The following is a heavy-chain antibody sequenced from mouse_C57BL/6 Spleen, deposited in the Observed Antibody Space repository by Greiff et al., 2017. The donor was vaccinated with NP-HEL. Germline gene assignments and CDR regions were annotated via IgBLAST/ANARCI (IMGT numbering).Heavy chain of an antibody. Sequence: DVKLQESGPGLVKPSQSLSLTCSVTGYSITSGYYWNWIRQFPGNKLEWMGYISYDGSNNYNPSLKNRISITRDTSKNQFFLKLNSVTTEDTATYYCARVGIYYGSSYWGQGTTLTVSS. J-gene: IGHJ2*01. D-gene: IGHD1-1*01. CDR2: ISYDGSN. CDR1: GYSITSGYY. V-gene: IGHV3-6*01. CDR3: ARVGIYYGSSY.